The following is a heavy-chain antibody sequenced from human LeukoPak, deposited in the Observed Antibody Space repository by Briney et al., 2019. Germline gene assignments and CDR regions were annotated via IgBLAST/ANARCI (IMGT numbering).Heavy chain of an antibody. Sequence: PGGSLRLSCAASGFTFSSYAMHWVRQAPGKGLEWVAVISYDGSNKYYADSVKGRFTISRDNSKNTLYLQMNSLRAEDTAVYYCAIQWPWVWGQGTLVTVSS. J-gene: IGHJ4*02. D-gene: IGHD6-19*01. CDR3: AIQWPWV. CDR2: ISYDGSNK. V-gene: IGHV3-30-3*01. CDR1: GFTFSSYA.